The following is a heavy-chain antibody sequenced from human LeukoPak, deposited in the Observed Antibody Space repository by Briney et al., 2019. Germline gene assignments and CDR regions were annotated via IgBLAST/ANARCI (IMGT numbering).Heavy chain of an antibody. CDR1: GYTFTGYY. J-gene: IGHJ6*03. CDR3: ASLRSRYYYYYMDV. D-gene: IGHD4-17*01. Sequence: ASVKVSCKASGYTFTGYYMHWVRQAPGQGLEWMGWINPNSGGTNYAQKFQGRVTMTRDTSISTAYMELSSLRSEDTAVYYCASLRSRYYYYYMDVWGKGTTVTVSS. CDR2: INPNSGGT. V-gene: IGHV1-2*02.